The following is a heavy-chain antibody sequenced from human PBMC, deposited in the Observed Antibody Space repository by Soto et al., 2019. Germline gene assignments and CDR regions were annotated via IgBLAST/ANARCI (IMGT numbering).Heavy chain of an antibody. CDR1: GDSVSSNSAA. J-gene: IGHJ5*02. CDR2: TYYRSKWYN. Sequence: SQTLSLTCAISGDSVSSNSAAWNWIRQSPSRGLEWLGRTYYRSKWYNDYAVPVKSRITINPDTSKNQFSLQLNSVTPEDTAVYYCARVTYYDILSGPNWFDPWGQGTLVTVSS. D-gene: IGHD3-9*01. V-gene: IGHV6-1*01. CDR3: ARVTYYDILSGPNWFDP.